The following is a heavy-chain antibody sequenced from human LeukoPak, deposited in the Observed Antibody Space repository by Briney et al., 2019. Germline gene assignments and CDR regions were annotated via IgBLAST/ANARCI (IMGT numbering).Heavy chain of an antibody. V-gene: IGHV4-4*09. D-gene: IGHD3-3*01. CDR1: GGSISSYY. CDR3: ARHADYDFWSGYFSWFDP. Sequence: SETLSPTCTVSGGSISSYYWSWIRQPPGKGLEWIGYIYTSGSTNYNPSLKSRVTISVDTSKNQFSLKLSSVTAADTAVYYCARHADYDFWSGYFSWFDPWGQGTLVTVSS. CDR2: IYTSGST. J-gene: IGHJ5*02.